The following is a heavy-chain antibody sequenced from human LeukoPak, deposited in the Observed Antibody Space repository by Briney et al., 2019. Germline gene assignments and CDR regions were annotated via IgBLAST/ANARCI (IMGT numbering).Heavy chain of an antibody. V-gene: IGHV4-59*01. Sequence: TSETLSLTCTVSGGSISSYYWSWIRQPPGKGLEWIGYIYNSVSTNYNPSLKSRVTISVDTSKNQFSLRLSSVTAADTAVYYCARGYYDFWSGSLGYWGQGTLVTVSS. CDR3: ARGYYDFWSGSLGY. D-gene: IGHD3-3*01. CDR2: IYNSVST. CDR1: GGSISSYY. J-gene: IGHJ4*02.